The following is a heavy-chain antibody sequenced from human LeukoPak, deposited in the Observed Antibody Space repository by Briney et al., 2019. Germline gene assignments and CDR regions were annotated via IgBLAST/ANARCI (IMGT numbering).Heavy chain of an antibody. CDR2: IYCSGST. J-gene: IGHJ4*02. D-gene: IGHD5-24*01. CDR1: YX. CDR3: ARDTRDGYNYYFDY. Sequence: YXXXWIRQPPGKGLEXXGYIYCSGSTNYNPSLKSRVTISVDTSKNQFSLKLSSVTAADTAVYYCARDTRDGYNYYFDYWGQGTLVTVSS. V-gene: IGHV4-59*01.